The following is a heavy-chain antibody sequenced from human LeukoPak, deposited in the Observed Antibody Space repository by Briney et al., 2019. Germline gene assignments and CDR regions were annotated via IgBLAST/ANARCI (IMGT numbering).Heavy chain of an antibody. D-gene: IGHD5-12*01. CDR2: IFYSGST. CDR1: GGSFNSSSYF. V-gene: IGHV4-39*07. J-gene: IGHJ6*03. Sequence: PSETLSLTCTVSGGSFNSSSYFWAWLRQPPGKGLEWLGSIFYSGSTNYNPSLKSRVTISVDTSKNQFSLKLSSVTAADTAVYYCARAGMVYSGYEFFYYYYMDVWGKGTTVTVSS. CDR3: ARAGMVYSGYEFFYYYYMDV.